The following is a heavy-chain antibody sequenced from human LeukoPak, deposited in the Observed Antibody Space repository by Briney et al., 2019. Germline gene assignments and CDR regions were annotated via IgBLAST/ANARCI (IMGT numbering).Heavy chain of an antibody. D-gene: IGHD2-21*02. J-gene: IGHJ4*02. CDR3: ARAAADPENVVTAIGFDY. Sequence: SETLSLTCAVYGGSFSGYYWSRIRQPPGKGLEWIGEINHSGSTNYNPSLKSRVTISVDTSKNQFSLKLSSVTAADTAVYYCARAAADPENVVTAIGFDYWGQGTLVTVSS. V-gene: IGHV4-34*01. CDR2: INHSGST. CDR1: GGSFSGYY.